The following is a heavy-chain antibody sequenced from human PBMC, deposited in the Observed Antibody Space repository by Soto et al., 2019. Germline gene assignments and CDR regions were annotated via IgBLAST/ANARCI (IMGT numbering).Heavy chain of an antibody. CDR1: GVSRSTSGVG. Sequence: QITLKESGPTLVKPTQTLTLTCTISGVSRSTSGVGVGWIRQPPGKALEWLAFIYWNDDKRYSPSMKCRLTITKDTCKHQVVLRLTDMDPVDTARYYCSHCNGYEILHCWGQGTLVTVSS. V-gene: IGHV2-5*01. J-gene: IGHJ4*02. CDR3: SHCNGYEILHC. D-gene: IGHD5-12*01. CDR2: IYWNDDK.